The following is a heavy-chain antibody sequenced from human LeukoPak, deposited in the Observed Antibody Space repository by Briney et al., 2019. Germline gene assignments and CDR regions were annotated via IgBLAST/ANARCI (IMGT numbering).Heavy chain of an antibody. CDR1: GGSISSSSYY. CDR2: IYYSGST. J-gene: IGHJ4*02. D-gene: IGHD2-2*02. Sequence: SETLSLTCTVSGGSISSSSYYWGWIRQPPGKGPEWIGSIYYSGSTYYNPSLKSRVTISVDTSKNQFSLKLSSVTAADTAVYYCARARGVVPAAIRALDYWGQGTLVTVSS. V-gene: IGHV4-39*01. CDR3: ARARGVVPAAIRALDY.